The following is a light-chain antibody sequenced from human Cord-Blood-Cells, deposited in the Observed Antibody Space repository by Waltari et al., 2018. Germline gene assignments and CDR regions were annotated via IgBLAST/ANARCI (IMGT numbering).Light chain of an antibody. V-gene: IGKV3-15*01. Sequence: EIVMTQSPAPLSVSPGERATLSCRASQRVSSNLAWYQQKPGQAPRLLIYGASTRATGIPARFSGSGSGTEFTLTISSLQSEDFAVYYCQQYNSYPRTFGQGTKVEIK. CDR2: GAS. CDR3: QQYNSYPRT. CDR1: QRVSSN. J-gene: IGKJ1*01.